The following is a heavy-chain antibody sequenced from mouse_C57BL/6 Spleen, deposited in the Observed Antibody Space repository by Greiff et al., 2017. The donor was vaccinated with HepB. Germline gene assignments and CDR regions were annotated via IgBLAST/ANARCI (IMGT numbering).Heavy chain of an antibody. D-gene: IGHD3-1*01. J-gene: IGHJ4*01. CDR1: GYTFTSYG. Sequence: VQRVESGAELARPGASVKLSCKASGYTFTSYGISWVKQRTGQGLEWIGEIYPRSGNTYYNEKFKGKATLTADKSSSTAYMELRSLTSEDSAVYFCARSSRDSGGAMDYWGQGTSVTVSS. V-gene: IGHV1-81*01. CDR2: IYPRSGNT. CDR3: ARSSRDSGGAMDY.